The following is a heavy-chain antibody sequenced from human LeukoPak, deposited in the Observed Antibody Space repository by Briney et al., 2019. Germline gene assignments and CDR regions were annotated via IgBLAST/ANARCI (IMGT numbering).Heavy chain of an antibody. CDR2: INHRGST. CDR1: GGSFSGYY. J-gene: IGHJ4*02. Sequence: KPSETLSLTCAVYGGSFSGYYWSWIRQPPGKGLEWIGEINHRGSTNYNPSLKSRVTISVDTSKNQFSLKLSSVTAADTAVYYCARERTYYFDYWGQGTQVTVSS. CDR3: ARERTYYFDY. V-gene: IGHV4-34*01.